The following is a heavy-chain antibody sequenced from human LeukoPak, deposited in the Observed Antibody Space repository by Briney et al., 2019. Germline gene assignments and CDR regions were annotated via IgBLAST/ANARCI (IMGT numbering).Heavy chain of an antibody. J-gene: IGHJ6*02. CDR3: ARTPGMVVVKTFYCMDV. V-gene: IGHV1-18*01. Sequence: ASVKVSCTTSGYTFTSDGISWVRQAPGQGLEWMGWIGTYKGNTNYAQMFQGRVTMTTDTSTSTAYMELKNLRSDDTAVYYCARTPGMVVVKTFYCMDVWAKGPRSPSP. CDR1: GYTFTSDG. CDR2: IGTYKGNT. D-gene: IGHD3-22*01.